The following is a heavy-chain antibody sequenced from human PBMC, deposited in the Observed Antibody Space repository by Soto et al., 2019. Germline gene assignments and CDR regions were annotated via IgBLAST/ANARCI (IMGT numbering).Heavy chain of an antibody. CDR2: IYYSGST. D-gene: IGHD6-13*01. J-gene: IGHJ4*02. CDR1: GGSIISYF. Sequence: PSETLSLTCSVSGGSIISYFWSWIRQPPGKGLEWIGDIYYSGSTNYNPSLKSRVTISVDTSKSQFSLKLSSVIAADTAVYYCARDGSSSTYDFWGQGALVTVSS. V-gene: IGHV4-59*01. CDR3: ARDGSSSTYDF.